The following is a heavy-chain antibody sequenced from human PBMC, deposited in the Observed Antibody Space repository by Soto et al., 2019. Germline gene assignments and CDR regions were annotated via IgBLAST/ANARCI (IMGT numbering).Heavy chain of an antibody. CDR3: AHPRGYGVFDAVDI. D-gene: IGHD4-17*01. V-gene: IGHV3-23*01. CDR1: GFNFISYA. Sequence: LRLSCAASGFNFISYAMNWVRQAPGKGLEWVSAINSGGESTFYAESVRGRFTISRDNALNTLFLHMKSLRPEDTAVYYCAHPRGYGVFDAVDIWGQGTMVTVSS. J-gene: IGHJ3*02. CDR2: INSGGEST.